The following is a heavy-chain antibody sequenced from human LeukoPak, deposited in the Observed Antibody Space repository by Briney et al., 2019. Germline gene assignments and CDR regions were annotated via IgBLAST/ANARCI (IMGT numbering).Heavy chain of an antibody. J-gene: IGHJ6*02. D-gene: IGHD1-1*01. Sequence: SETLSLTCTVSGGSISSYYWSWIRQPPGKGLEWIGYIYYSGSTNYNPSLKSQVTISVDTSKNQFSLKLSSVTAADTAVYYCARTPTTGSYGMDVWGQGTTVTVSS. CDR1: GGSISSYY. CDR3: ARTPTTGSYGMDV. CDR2: IYYSGST. V-gene: IGHV4-59*01.